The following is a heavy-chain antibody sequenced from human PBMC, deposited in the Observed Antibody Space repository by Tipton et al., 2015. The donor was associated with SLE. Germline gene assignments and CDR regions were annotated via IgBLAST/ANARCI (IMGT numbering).Heavy chain of an antibody. CDR2: INHSGST. Sequence: TLSLTCAVYGGSFSDYSWSWIRQPPGKGLEWIGEINHSGSTNYNPSLKSRVTISIDTSKNQFSLRLVSVTAADPAVYYCARDCTTGVCYTTSFDYWGQGTLVTVSP. J-gene: IGHJ4*02. CDR1: GGSFSDYS. V-gene: IGHV4-34*01. CDR3: ARDCTTGVCYTTSFDY. D-gene: IGHD2-8*01.